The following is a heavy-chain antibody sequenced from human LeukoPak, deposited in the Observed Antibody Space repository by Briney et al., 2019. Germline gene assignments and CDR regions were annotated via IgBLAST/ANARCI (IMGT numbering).Heavy chain of an antibody. J-gene: IGHJ4*02. CDR1: GFTFSDYD. D-gene: IGHD2-21*01. Sequence: PGGSLRLSCAASGFTFSDYDMGWVRQAPGKGLEWVSTISKSGDNTYYADSVRSRFTISRDNSKNTLYLQMNSLRAEDTAVYYCAKSPPRSTYCGGDCYSNYFDYWGQGTLVTVSS. CDR2: ISKSGDNT. V-gene: IGHV3-23*01. CDR3: AKSPPRSTYCGGDCYSNYFDY.